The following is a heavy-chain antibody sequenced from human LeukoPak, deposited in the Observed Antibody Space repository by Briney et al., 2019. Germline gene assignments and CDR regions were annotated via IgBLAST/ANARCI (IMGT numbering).Heavy chain of an antibody. J-gene: IGHJ6*02. CDR1: GFSLSGYW. Sequence: GGSLRLSCAASGFSLSGYWMHWVRQIPGKGLMWVARIGSDGSGTTYADPVKGRYTISRDNSKNTLYLQMNSLRDEDAAVYHCTRVQAGRSGLMDVWGRGTTVTVSS. CDR2: IGSDGSGT. D-gene: IGHD2-8*02. V-gene: IGHV3-74*03. CDR3: TRVQAGRSGLMDV.